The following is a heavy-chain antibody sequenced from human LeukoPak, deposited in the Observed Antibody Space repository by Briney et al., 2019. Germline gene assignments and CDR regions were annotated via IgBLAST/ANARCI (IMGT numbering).Heavy chain of an antibody. D-gene: IGHD3-10*01. CDR1: GFTFSSYG. J-gene: IGHJ4*02. V-gene: IGHV3-30*18. CDR2: ISYDGSNK. Sequence: GRSLRLSCAASGFTFSSYGMHWVRQAPGKGLEWVAVISYDGSNKYYADSVKGRFTISRDNSKNTRYLQMNSLRAEDTAVYYCAKDLMVRGVTGDYWGQGTLVTVSS. CDR3: AKDLMVRGVTGDY.